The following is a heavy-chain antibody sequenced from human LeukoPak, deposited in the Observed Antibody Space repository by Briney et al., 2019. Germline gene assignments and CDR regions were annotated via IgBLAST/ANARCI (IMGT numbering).Heavy chain of an antibody. D-gene: IGHD7-27*01. J-gene: IGHJ4*02. Sequence: PGGSLXXSXXAXXXXVXTNYMSWVRQAPGKGLEWVSLIYTDGTTYYADSVKGRFTISRDKSKNTLHLQMNGLRADDTAVYYCARAALGIGDYWGQGTLVTVSS. CDR2: IYTDGTT. CDR1: XXXVXTNY. CDR3: ARAALGIGDY. V-gene: IGHV3-66*01.